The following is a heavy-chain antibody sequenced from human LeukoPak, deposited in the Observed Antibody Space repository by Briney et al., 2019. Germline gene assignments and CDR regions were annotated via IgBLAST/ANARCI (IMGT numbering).Heavy chain of an antibody. CDR3: ARDRWELPAFDI. CDR1: GYSISSGYY. CDR2: IYHSGST. Sequence: PSETLSLTCAVSGYSISSGYYWGWIRQPPGKGLEWIGSIYHSGSTYYNPSLKSRVTISVDTSKNQFSLKLSSVTAADTAVYYCARDRWELPAFDIWGQGTMVTVSS. V-gene: IGHV4-38-2*02. J-gene: IGHJ3*02. D-gene: IGHD1-26*01.